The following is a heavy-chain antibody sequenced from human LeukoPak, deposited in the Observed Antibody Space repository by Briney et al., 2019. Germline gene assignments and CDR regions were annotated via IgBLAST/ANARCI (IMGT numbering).Heavy chain of an antibody. CDR2: INHSGST. CDR1: GGSFSDHY. CDR3: ARGQSPYNWFDP. D-gene: IGHD4-11*01. Sequence: PSETLSLTCAIYGGSFSDHYWSWIRQPPGQGLEWIGEINHSGSTYYNPSLKSRVTISVDTSKNQFSLKLSSVTAADTAVYYCARGQSPYNWFDPWGQGTLVTVSS. V-gene: IGHV4-34*09. J-gene: IGHJ5*02.